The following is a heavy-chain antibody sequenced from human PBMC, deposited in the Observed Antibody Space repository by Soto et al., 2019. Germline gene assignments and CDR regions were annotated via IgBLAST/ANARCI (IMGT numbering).Heavy chain of an antibody. CDR2: IYYSGST. J-gene: IGHJ6*03. V-gene: IGHV4-59*01. CDR1: GGSISSYY. D-gene: IGHD3-3*01. CDR3: ARNAYYDPYYMDV. Sequence: SETLSLTCTVSGGSISSYYWSWIRQPPGKGLEWIGYIYYSGSTNYNPSLKSRVTISVDTSKNQFSLKLSSVTAADTAVYYCARNAYYDPYYMDVWGKGTTVTVSS.